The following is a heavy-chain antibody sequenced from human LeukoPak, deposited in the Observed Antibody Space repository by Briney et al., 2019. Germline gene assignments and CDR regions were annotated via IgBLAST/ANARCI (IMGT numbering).Heavy chain of an antibody. V-gene: IGHV3-23*01. CDR3: AKNFGDSRAAAFDI. J-gene: IGHJ3*02. CDR2: ISDSGFST. CDR1: GFTFNNYA. Sequence: GGSLRLSCAASGFTFNNYAMSWVRQAPGKGLEWVSFISDSGFSTYYGDSVRGRFTMSRDISKTTIFLQMNSLRADDTAVYYCAKNFGDSRAAAFDIWGQGTMVTVSS. D-gene: IGHD3-3*01.